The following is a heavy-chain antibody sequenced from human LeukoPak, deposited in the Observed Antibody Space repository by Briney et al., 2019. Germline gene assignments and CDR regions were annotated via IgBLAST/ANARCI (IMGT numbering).Heavy chain of an antibody. J-gene: IGHJ4*02. Sequence: SETLSLTCTVSGGSISSYYWSWIRQPPGKGLEWIGYIYYSGSTNCNPSLKSRVTISVDTSKNQFSLKLSSVTAADTAVYYCARTPRHDFWSGYYFFDYWGQGTLVTVSS. CDR3: ARTPRHDFWSGYYFFDY. CDR2: IYYSGST. V-gene: IGHV4-59*01. D-gene: IGHD3-3*01. CDR1: GGSISSYY.